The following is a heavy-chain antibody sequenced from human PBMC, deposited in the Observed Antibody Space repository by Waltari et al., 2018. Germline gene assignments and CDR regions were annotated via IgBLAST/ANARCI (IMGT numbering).Heavy chain of an antibody. D-gene: IGHD6-13*01. J-gene: IGHJ5*02. Sequence: EVQLVESGGGLVQPGGSLRLSCAASGLPFSSYSMTWVRQAPGKGLEWVSYISSSSSTIYYADSVKGRFTISRDNAKNSLYLQMNSLRAEDTAVYYCARAMSSSWLHNWFDPWGQGTLVTVSS. CDR3: ARAMSSSWLHNWFDP. CDR2: ISSSSSTI. CDR1: GLPFSSYS. V-gene: IGHV3-48*04.